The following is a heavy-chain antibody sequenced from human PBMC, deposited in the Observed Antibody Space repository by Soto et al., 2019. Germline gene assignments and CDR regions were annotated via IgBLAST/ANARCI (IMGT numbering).Heavy chain of an antibody. J-gene: IGHJ4*02. CDR3: ARGNDCSGSYSPLIDY. CDR1: GYTFTSYA. V-gene: IGHV1-3*01. D-gene: IGHD3-10*02. Sequence: ASVKVSCKASGYTFTSYAIHWVRQAPGQRLEWMGWINAGNGNTKYSQKFQGRVTITRDTSASTAYMELSSLRSEDTAVYYCARGNDCSGSYSPLIDYWGQGTLVTVSS. CDR2: INAGNGNT.